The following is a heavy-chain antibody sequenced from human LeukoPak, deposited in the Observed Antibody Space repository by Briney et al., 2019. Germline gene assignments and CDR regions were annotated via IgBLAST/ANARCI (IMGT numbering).Heavy chain of an antibody. D-gene: IGHD1-14*01. J-gene: IGHJ5*02. CDR3: ARDRHVVKRTKLNWFDP. V-gene: IGHV1-2*02. CDR2: INPNSGGT. CDR1: GYTFTGYY. Sequence: SVKVSCKASGYTFTGYYMHWVRQAPGQGLEWMGWINPNSGGTNYAQKFQGRVTMTRDTSISTAYMELSRLRSDDTAVYYCARDRHVVKRTKLNWFDPWGQGTLVTVSS.